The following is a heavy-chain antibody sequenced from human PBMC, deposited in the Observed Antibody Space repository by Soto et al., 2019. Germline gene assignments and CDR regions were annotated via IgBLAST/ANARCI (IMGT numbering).Heavy chain of an antibody. CDR1: GFTFSNYG. Sequence: PGGSLRLSCAASGFTFSNYGMHWVRQAPGKGLEWVAVISYDGSNKYYSDSVKGRSTTSRDNSKNTLYLQMNSLRGEDTAVYNCAKAVGYCSSTSCRDYYYYYGMDVWGQGTTVTVSS. J-gene: IGHJ6*02. CDR3: AKAVGYCSSTSCRDYYYYYGMDV. V-gene: IGHV3-30*18. CDR2: ISYDGSNK. D-gene: IGHD2-2*03.